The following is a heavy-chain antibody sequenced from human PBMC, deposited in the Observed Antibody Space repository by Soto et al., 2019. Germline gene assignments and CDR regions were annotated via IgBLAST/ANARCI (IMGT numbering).Heavy chain of an antibody. J-gene: IGHJ4*02. D-gene: IGHD1-26*01. CDR3: ARDGVGGTVFFGYLDY. Sequence: QVQLVESGGGVIQPGRSLRLSCVVSESICSGYGMHWVRQAPGKGLEWVAIIRYDGSNIYYADSVRGRFAISRDNSKNTLYLHMDSLRAEDTAVYYCARDGVGGTVFFGYLDYWGQGALVTVSS. CDR2: IRYDGSNI. V-gene: IGHV3-33*01. CDR1: ESICSGYG.